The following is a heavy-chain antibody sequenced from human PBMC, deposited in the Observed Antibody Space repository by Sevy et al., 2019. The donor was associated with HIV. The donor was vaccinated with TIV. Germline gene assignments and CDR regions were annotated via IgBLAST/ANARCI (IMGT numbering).Heavy chain of an antibody. Sequence: GGSLRLSCAASGFTFSIYAMRWVRQAPGKGLEWVSGISGSGSYTYYAASVKGRFTISRDNSKNTLYVQMNSLRAEDAAVYYCVKDRRTALERGGVFWGQGTLVTVSS. V-gene: IGHV3-23*01. J-gene: IGHJ4*02. CDR3: VKDRRTALERGGVF. CDR2: ISGSGSYT. D-gene: IGHD3-16*01. CDR1: GFTFSIYA.